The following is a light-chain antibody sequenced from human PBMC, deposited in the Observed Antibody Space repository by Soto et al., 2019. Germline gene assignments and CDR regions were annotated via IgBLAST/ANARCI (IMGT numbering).Light chain of an antibody. CDR1: QSVSSSS. J-gene: IGKJ1*01. CDR3: QHYGTSWWT. Sequence: EIVLTQSPGTLSLAPGERATLSCRASQSVSSSSMAWYQQRPGQAPRLLIHGASSRATGIPDRFSGSGSGTDFTLTISSLEPEDFAVYYCQHYGTSWWTFGQGTKVESK. V-gene: IGKV3-20*01. CDR2: GAS.